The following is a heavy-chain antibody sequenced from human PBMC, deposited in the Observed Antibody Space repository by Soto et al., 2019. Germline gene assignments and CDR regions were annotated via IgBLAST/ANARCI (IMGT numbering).Heavy chain of an antibody. D-gene: IGHD3-10*01. J-gene: IGHJ4*02. CDR1: GFAFTGYD. Sequence: QVQLVQSGAVVRKPGASVKVSCKASGFAFTGYDINWVRQATGQGLEWMGWMNPNSGNTGSAQKFHGRVTMTRNTSISTAYMELSRLRSDDTAIYYCARVGASPQDYCGQGALVTVSS. V-gene: IGHV1-8*01. CDR2: MNPNSGNT. CDR3: ARVGASPQDY.